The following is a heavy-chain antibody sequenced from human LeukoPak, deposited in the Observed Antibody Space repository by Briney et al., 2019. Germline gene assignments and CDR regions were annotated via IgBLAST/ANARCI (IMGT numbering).Heavy chain of an antibody. CDR1: GGSISSYY. CDR2: IYYSGST. D-gene: IGHD3-10*01. V-gene: IGHV4-59*01. Sequence: PSETLSLTCTVSGGSISSYYWSWIRQPPGKGLEWIGYIYYSGSTNYNPSLKSRVTISVDTSKNQFSLKLSSVTAADTAVYYCARGITMVRGVPLNWFDPWGQGTLVIVSS. J-gene: IGHJ5*02. CDR3: ARGITMVRGVPLNWFDP.